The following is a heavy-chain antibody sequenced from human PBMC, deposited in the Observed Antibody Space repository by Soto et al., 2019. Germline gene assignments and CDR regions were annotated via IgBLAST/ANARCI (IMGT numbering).Heavy chain of an antibody. CDR3: AKNDGSLIAVAGISY. Sequence: PGGSLRLSCAASGFTFSSYAMSWVRQAPGKGLEWVSAISGSGGSTYCADSVKGRFTISRDNSKNTLYLQMNSLRAEDTAVYYCAKNDGSLIAVAGISYWGQGTLVTVSS. CDR1: GFTFSSYA. D-gene: IGHD6-19*01. V-gene: IGHV3-23*01. CDR2: ISGSGGST. J-gene: IGHJ4*02.